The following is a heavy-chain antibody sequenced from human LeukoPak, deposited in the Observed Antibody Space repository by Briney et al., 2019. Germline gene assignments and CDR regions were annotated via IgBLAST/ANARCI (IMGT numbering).Heavy chain of an antibody. D-gene: IGHD6-13*01. CDR3: ARQIASAGTAGFDF. J-gene: IGHJ4*02. CDR2: IYSTGST. CDR1: GGSISSYY. Sequence: SETLSLTCTVSGGSISSYYWSWIRQPAGKGLEWIGRIYSTGSTNYNPSLKSRVTMSVDTSKNQFSLRLRSVTAADTAVYYCARQIASAGTAGFDFWGQGALVAVSS. V-gene: IGHV4-4*07.